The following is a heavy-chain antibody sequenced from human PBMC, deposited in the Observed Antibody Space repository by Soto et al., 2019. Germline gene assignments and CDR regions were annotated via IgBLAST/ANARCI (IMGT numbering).Heavy chain of an antibody. Sequence: GESLKISCKGSGYSFTSYWIGWVRQMPGKGLEWMGIIYPGDSDTRYSPSFQGQVTISADKSISTAYLQRSSLKASDTAMYYCARHVAPDVTIFGVVVGNALEIWGQGTMVTVSS. CDR2: IYPGDSDT. D-gene: IGHD3-3*01. J-gene: IGHJ3*02. V-gene: IGHV5-51*01. CDR3: ARHVAPDVTIFGVVVGNALEI. CDR1: GYSFTSYW.